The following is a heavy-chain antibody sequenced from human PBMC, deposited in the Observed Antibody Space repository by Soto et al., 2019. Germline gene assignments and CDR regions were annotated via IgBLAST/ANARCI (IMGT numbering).Heavy chain of an antibody. V-gene: IGHV3-11*06. CDR2: ISSSSSYT. CDR1: GFTFSDYY. CDR3: ARDRNRYSSGLGGGPFDY. D-gene: IGHD5-18*01. Sequence: QVQLVESGGGLVKPGGSLRLSCAASGFTFSDYYMSWIRQAPGKGLEWVSYISSSSSYTNYADSVKGRFTISRDNAKNSLYLQMNSLRAEDTAVYYCARDRNRYSSGLGGGPFDYWGQGTLVTVSS. J-gene: IGHJ4*02.